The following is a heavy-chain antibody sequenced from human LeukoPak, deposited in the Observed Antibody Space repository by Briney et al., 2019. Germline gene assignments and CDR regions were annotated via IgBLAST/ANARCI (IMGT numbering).Heavy chain of an antibody. CDR3: ANDIATVNRLYYFDY. J-gene: IGHJ4*02. D-gene: IGHD1-14*01. Sequence: GESLRLSCATSGFTFDDYAMHWVRQAPGKGLEEVSGISWHSGSIGYAASVKGRFTISRDNAKNPLYLYLNSLRADDTALYYCANDIATVNRLYYFDYWGQGTLVTVSS. CDR1: GFTFDDYA. V-gene: IGHV3-9*01. CDR2: ISWHSGSI.